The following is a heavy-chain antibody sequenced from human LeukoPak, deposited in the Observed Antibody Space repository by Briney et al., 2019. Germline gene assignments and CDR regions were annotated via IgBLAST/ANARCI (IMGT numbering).Heavy chain of an antibody. V-gene: IGHV3-23*01. J-gene: IGHJ5*02. CDR2: ISDSGGST. CDR3: AKEDDP. Sequence: PGGSLRLSCTASGFTFGNYPMTWVRQAPGKGLEWVSTISDSGGSTFYGDSVKGRFTVSRDNSKSTLYLQTNSLSAEDTAVYYCAKEDDPWGQGTLVTVSS. CDR1: GFTFGNYP.